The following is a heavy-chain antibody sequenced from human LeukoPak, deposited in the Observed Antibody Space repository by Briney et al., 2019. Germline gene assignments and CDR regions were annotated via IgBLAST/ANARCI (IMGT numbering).Heavy chain of an antibody. Sequence: ASVKVSCKASGYTFTTYGISWVRQAPGQGLEWMGWISAYNDNTNYAQKLQGRVTMTTDTSTSTAYMELRSLRSDDTAVYYCAREQVYYDILTGYSGPFDYWGQGTLVTVSS. D-gene: IGHD3-9*01. CDR2: ISAYNDNT. CDR1: GYTFTTYG. V-gene: IGHV1-18*01. J-gene: IGHJ4*02. CDR3: AREQVYYDILTGYSGPFDY.